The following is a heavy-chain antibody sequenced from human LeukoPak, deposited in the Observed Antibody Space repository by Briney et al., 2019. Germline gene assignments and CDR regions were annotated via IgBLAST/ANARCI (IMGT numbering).Heavy chain of an antibody. CDR3: ARDGYSSSWHTRPRPAAFDI. J-gene: IGHJ3*02. V-gene: IGHV3-21*01. CDR2: ISSSSSYI. Sequence: WGSLRLSCAASGFTFSTYWMSWVRQAPGKGLEWVSSISSSSSYIYYADSVKGRFTISRDNAKNSLYLQMNSLRAEDTAVYYCARDGYSSSWHTRPRPAAFDIWGQGTMVTVSS. D-gene: IGHD6-13*01. CDR1: GFTFSTYW.